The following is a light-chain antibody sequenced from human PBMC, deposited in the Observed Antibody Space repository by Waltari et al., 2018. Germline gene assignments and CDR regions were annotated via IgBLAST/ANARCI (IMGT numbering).Light chain of an antibody. Sequence: DIQMTQSPSTLSASVGDRVTITCRASQSISVWLAWYQQKPGRAPKLLIFRESSLESGVPSRFSGSGSGTEFTLTISSLQPDDFATYYCQQYNSFSTTFGGGTKVESK. CDR1: QSISVW. V-gene: IGKV1-5*03. CDR2: RES. CDR3: QQYNSFSTT. J-gene: IGKJ4*01.